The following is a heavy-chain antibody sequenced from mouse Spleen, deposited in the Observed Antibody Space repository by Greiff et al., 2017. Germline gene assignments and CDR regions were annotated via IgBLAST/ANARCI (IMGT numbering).Heavy chain of an antibody. CDR2: IHPNSGST. Sequence: QVQLQQPGAELVKPGASVKLSCKASGYTFTSYWMHWVKQRPGQGLEWIGMIHPNSGSTNYNEKFKSKATLTVDKSSSTAYMQLSSLTSEDSAVYYCAREELVYYFDYWGQGTTLTVSS. CDR1: GYTFTSYW. V-gene: IGHV1-64*01. J-gene: IGHJ2*01. CDR3: AREELVYYFDY. D-gene: IGHD4-1*01.